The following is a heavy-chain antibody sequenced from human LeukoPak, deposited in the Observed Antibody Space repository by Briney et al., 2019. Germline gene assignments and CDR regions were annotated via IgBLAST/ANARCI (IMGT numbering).Heavy chain of an antibody. V-gene: IGHV1-46*01. J-gene: IGHJ4*02. Sequence: ASVKVSCKASGYTFTSYYMHWVRQAPGQGLEWMGIINPSGGSTSYALKFQGRVTMTRDMSTSTVYMELSSLRSEDTAVYYCARAAESYDVFDYWGQGTLVTVSS. CDR1: GYTFTSYY. D-gene: IGHD3-22*01. CDR3: ARAAESYDVFDY. CDR2: INPSGGST.